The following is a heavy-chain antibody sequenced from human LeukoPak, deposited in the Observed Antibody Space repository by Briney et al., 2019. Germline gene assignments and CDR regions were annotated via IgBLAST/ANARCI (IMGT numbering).Heavy chain of an antibody. Sequence: GGSLRLSCAASGFTFDDYGMSGIRQAPGKGLEWVSGINWNVGSTGYADSVKGRYTISRDNATNSLYLQMNSLRAEDTALYYCARVRVGATNAIFDYWGQGTLVTVSS. CDR1: GFTFDDYG. D-gene: IGHD1-26*01. V-gene: IGHV3-20*04. J-gene: IGHJ4*02. CDR2: INWNVGST. CDR3: ARVRVGATNAIFDY.